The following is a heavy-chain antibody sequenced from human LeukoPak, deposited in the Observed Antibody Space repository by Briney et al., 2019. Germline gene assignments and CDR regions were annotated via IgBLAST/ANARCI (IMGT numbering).Heavy chain of an antibody. CDR3: ARKLAAAGPRNYYYYGMDV. Sequence: GESLRLSCAASGFTFSSYAMPWVRQAPGKGLEWVAVISYDGSNKYYADSVKGRFTISRDNSKNTLYLQMNSLRAEDTAVYYCARKLAAAGPRNYYYYGMDVWGQGTTVTVSS. V-gene: IGHV3-30*04. CDR1: GFTFSSYA. D-gene: IGHD6-13*01. J-gene: IGHJ6*02. CDR2: ISYDGSNK.